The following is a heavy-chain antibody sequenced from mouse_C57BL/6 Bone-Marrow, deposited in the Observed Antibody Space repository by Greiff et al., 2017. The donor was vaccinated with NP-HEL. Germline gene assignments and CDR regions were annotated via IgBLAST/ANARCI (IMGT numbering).Heavy chain of an antibody. Sequence: EAGGGLVQPKGSLKLSCAASGFSFNTYAMNWVRQAPGKGLEWVARIRSKSNNYATYYADSVKDRFTISRDDSESMLYLQMNNLKTEDTAMYYCVRQRDYDDFDYWGQGTTLTVSS. CDR3: VRQRDYDDFDY. CDR1: GFSFNTYA. D-gene: IGHD2-4*01. CDR2: IRSKSNNYAT. V-gene: IGHV10-1*01. J-gene: IGHJ2*01.